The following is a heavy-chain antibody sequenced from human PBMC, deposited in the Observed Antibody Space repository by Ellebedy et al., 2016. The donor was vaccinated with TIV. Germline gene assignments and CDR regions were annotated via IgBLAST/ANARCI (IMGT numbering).Heavy chain of an antibody. D-gene: IGHD2/OR15-2a*01. CDR1: GFTFSSYS. V-gene: IGHV3-48*04. J-gene: IGHJ4*02. CDR2: ITGSGSTI. CDR3: ARTEKGTFYFDY. Sequence: GESLKISCAASGFTFSSYSMNWVRQAPGKGPEWVSYITGSGSTIYYADSVKGRFTVSRDNADNSLYLQMDSLRAEDTAVYYCARTEKGTFYFDYWGQGTLVTVSS.